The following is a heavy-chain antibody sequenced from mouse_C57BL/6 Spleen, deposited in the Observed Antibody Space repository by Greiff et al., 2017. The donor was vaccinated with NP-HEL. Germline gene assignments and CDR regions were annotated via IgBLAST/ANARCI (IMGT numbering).Heavy chain of an antibody. CDR2: IDPANGNT. D-gene: IGHD1-1*01. V-gene: IGHV14-3*01. J-gene: IGHJ2*01. CDR3: ARGGTCLRCFGD. Sequence: VQLLQSVAELVRPGASVKLSCTASGFTFTNTYMHWVKQRPEQGLEWIGMIDPANGNTKYAPKFKGQATITADTSSNTAYLQLSSLPSEDTAVYSGARGGTCLRCFGDWGKGTTLTVAS. CDR1: GFTFTNTY.